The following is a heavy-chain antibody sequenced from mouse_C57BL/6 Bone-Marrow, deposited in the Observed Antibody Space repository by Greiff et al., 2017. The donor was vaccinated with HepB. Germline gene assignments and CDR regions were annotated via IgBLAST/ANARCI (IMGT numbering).Heavy chain of an antibody. CDR2: IDPSDSYT. CDR3: AKGGLITTVVATDY. CDR1: GYTFTSYW. Sequence: VQLQQPGAELVRPGTSVKLSCKASGYTFTSYWMHWVKQRPGQGLEWIGVIDPSDSYTNYNQKFKGKATLTVDTSSSTAYMQLSSLTSEDSAVYYCAKGGLITTVVATDYWGQGTTRTVSS. D-gene: IGHD1-1*01. V-gene: IGHV1-59*01. J-gene: IGHJ2*01.